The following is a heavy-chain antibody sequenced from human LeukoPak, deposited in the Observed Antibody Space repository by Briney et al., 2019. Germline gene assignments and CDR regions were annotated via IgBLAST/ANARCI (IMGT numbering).Heavy chain of an antibody. D-gene: IGHD3-3*01. CDR2: INHSGST. V-gene: IGHV4-34*01. CDR1: GFTFSDYY. J-gene: IGHJ4*02. CDR3: ARLSLWSGYLDY. Sequence: PGGSLRLSCAASGFTFSDYYMSWIRQAPGKGLEWIGEINHSGSTNYNPSLKSRVTISLDTSKNQFSLKLSSVTAADTAVYYCARLSLWSGYLDYWGQGTLVTVSS.